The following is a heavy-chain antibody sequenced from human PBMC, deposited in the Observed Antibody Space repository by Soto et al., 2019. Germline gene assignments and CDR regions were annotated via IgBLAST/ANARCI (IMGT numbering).Heavy chain of an antibody. D-gene: IGHD5-12*01. CDR3: ARVRGYSGYDLI. J-gene: IGHJ4*02. CDR1: GGSGTSDSYY. V-gene: IGHV4-61*01. CDR2: INDSGRT. Sequence: PSDTLYLTCSVSGGSGTSDSYYWNWIRQPPGKGLEWIGYINDSGRTNYNTSLRTRVNILVDKSKNQFSLRLNSVTATDTAVYYCARVRGYSGYDLIWGQGTLVTVSS.